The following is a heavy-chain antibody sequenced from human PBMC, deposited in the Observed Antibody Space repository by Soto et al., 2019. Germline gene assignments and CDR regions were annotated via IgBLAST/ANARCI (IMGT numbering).Heavy chain of an antibody. CDR3: ARGSSIAGLYYGMDV. V-gene: IGHV4-34*09. J-gene: IGHJ6*02. D-gene: IGHD6-6*01. Sequence: SETLSLTCAVYGGSFSGYYGTWIRQHPGKGLEWIGYNYYSGITYYDPSLKSRVTISLDTSKNQFSLKLSSVTAADTAVYYCARGSSIAGLYYGMDVWGQGTTVTVSS. CDR2: NYYSGIT. CDR1: GGSFSGYY.